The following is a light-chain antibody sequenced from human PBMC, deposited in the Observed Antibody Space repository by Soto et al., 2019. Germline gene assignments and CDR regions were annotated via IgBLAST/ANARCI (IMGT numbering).Light chain of an antibody. V-gene: IGKV1-39*01. CDR1: QSISSY. CDR3: HQSYSTPPS. Sequence: DIQMTQSPSSLSASVGDRVTITCRASQSISSYLNWYQQKPGKAPKLLIYAASSLQSGVPSRFSGSGSVTDFTLTISSLQPEDFATYSCHQSYSTPPSFGQGNKLEIK. CDR2: AAS. J-gene: IGKJ2*01.